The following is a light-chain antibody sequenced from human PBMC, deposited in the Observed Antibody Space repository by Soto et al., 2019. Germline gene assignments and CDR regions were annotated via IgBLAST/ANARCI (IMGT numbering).Light chain of an antibody. CDR1: SSDVGGYNY. Sequence: QSVLTQPASVSGSPGQSITISCTGTSSDVGGYNYVSWYQQHPGKAPKLMIYDVSNRPSGVSNRFSGSKSGNTASLTISGVQAEDEADYYCSSYTSSSSYGFGTGTKVTVL. V-gene: IGLV2-14*01. J-gene: IGLJ1*01. CDR3: SSYTSSSSYG. CDR2: DVS.